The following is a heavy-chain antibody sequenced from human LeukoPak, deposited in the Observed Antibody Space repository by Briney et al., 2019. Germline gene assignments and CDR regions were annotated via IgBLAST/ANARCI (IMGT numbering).Heavy chain of an antibody. D-gene: IGHD3-16*01. CDR1: EFTFSKYA. CDR3: AKDSSQGGDYFDS. J-gene: IGHJ4*02. V-gene: IGHV3-23*01. CDR2: INGSGVIT. Sequence: GGSLRLSCAASEFTFSKYAMNWVRQAPGKGLEWVSGINGSGVITFYADSVKGRFTISGDNSKNTLYLQMNNLRAEDTAIYYCAKDSSQGGDYFDSWGQGTLVTVSS.